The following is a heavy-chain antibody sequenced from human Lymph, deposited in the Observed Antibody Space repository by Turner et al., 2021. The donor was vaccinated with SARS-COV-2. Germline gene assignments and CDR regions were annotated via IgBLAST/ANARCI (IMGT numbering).Heavy chain of an antibody. V-gene: IGHV4-39*01. D-gene: IGHD3-22*01. CDR2: IYYSGST. CDR3: ARNDRVVVQSFDY. J-gene: IGHJ4*02. Sequence: QLQLQESGPGLVKPSETLSLTCTVSGGSISSSSYYWGWIRQPPGKGLEWIGNIYYSGSTYYNLSLKSRVTISVDTSKNQFSRKLSSVTAADTAVYYCARNDRVVVQSFDYWGQGTLVTVSS. CDR1: GGSISSSSYY.